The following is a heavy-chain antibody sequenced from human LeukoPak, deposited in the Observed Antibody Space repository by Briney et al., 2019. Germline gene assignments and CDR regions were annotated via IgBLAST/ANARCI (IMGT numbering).Heavy chain of an antibody. CDR1: GFTFSSYA. Sequence: GGSLRLSCAASGFTFSSYAMHWVRQAPGKGLEWVAVISYDGSNKYYADSVKGRSTISRDNSKNTLYLQMNSLRAEDTAVYYCAREDSSGYYLPSDYWGQGTLVTVSS. CDR3: AREDSSGYYLPSDY. J-gene: IGHJ4*02. V-gene: IGHV3-30-3*01. CDR2: ISYDGSNK. D-gene: IGHD3-22*01.